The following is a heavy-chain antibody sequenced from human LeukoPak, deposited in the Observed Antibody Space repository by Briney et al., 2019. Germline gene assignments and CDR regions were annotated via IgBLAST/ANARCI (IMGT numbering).Heavy chain of an antibody. D-gene: IGHD2-2*01. Sequence: SETLSLTCAVYGGSFSGYYWSWIRQPPGKGLEWIGEINHSGSTNYNPSLKSRVTISVDTSKNQFSLKLSSVTAADTAVYYCARAVGYCSSTSCYDTTSDYWGQGTLVTVSS. J-gene: IGHJ4*02. CDR3: ARAVGYCSSTSCYDTTSDY. CDR1: GGSFSGYY. CDR2: INHSGST. V-gene: IGHV4-34*01.